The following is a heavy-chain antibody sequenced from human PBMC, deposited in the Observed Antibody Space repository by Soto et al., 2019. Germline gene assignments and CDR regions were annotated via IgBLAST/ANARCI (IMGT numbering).Heavy chain of an antibody. CDR2: ISPGGSES. Sequence: EVQLVQSGAEVKKPGESLKISCKGSGYSFSTYSIAWVRQMPGKGLELMGIISPGGSESRYSPSFQGQVTISADKSISTAYLQWSSLKASDTAMYYCARHDRTGADAHSGYDRRLEYWGQGTLVTVSS. J-gene: IGHJ4*02. CDR1: GYSFSTYS. V-gene: IGHV5-51*01. D-gene: IGHD5-12*01. CDR3: ARHDRTGADAHSGYDRRLEY.